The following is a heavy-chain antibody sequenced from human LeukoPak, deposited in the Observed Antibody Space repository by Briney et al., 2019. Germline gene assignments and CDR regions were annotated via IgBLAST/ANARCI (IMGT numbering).Heavy chain of an antibody. Sequence: GGSLRLSCAASGFTFRSHSMTWVRQAPGKGLEWVSSISSSSSYIYYADSVKGRFTISRDNAKNSLYLQMNSLRAEDTAVFYCARIVGETTRYYYGLDVWGQGTTVTVSS. CDR1: GFTFRSHS. V-gene: IGHV3-21*01. D-gene: IGHD1-26*01. CDR3: ARIVGETTRYYYGLDV. CDR2: ISSSSSYI. J-gene: IGHJ6*02.